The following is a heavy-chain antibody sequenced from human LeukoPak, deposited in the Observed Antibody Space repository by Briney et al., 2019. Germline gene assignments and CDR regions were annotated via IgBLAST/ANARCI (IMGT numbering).Heavy chain of an antibody. D-gene: IGHD2-15*01. J-gene: IGHJ3*02. CDR1: GFTFSSYS. V-gene: IGHV3-74*01. CDR2: INSDGSST. Sequence: GGSLRLSCAASGFTFSSYSMNWVRQAPGKGLEWVSRINSDGSSTSYADSVKGRFTISRDNAKNTLYLQMNSLRAEDTAVYYCARDRGYYSAFDIWGQGTMVTVSS. CDR3: ARDRGYYSAFDI.